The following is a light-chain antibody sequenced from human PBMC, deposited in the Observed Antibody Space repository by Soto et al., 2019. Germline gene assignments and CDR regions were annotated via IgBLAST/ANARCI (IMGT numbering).Light chain of an antibody. CDR1: QSISGW. CDR3: QQYNSYPWP. J-gene: IGKJ1*01. V-gene: IGKV1-5*01. Sequence: DIQMTQSPSTLSASVGDRVTITCRASQSISGWLAWYQQKPGKAPKLLIYDVSSLESGVPSRFCGSGSGTEFTLAISSLQPDDFATYYCQQYNSYPWPFGQGTKGDIK. CDR2: DVS.